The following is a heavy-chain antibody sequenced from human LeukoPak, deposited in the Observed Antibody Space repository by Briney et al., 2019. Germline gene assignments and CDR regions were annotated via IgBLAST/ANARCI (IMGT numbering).Heavy chain of an antibody. CDR3: ASGYRGSYWYFDL. CDR1: GYSFTTSW. D-gene: IGHD5-12*01. CDR2: TYPGDSDT. J-gene: IGHJ2*01. Sequence: GESLKISCKGSGYSFTTSWIGWVRQMPGKGLEWVGITYPGDSDTRYSPSFQGQVTISADKSISTAYLQWSSLKASDTAMYYCASGYRGSYWYFDLWGRGTLVTVSS. V-gene: IGHV5-51*01.